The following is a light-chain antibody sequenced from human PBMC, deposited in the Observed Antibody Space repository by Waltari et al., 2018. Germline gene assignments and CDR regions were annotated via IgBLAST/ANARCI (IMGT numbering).Light chain of an antibody. CDR1: QSVLYSSNNNNY. V-gene: IGKV4-1*01. J-gene: IGKJ1*01. Sequence: DIVMTPSPDSLAVSLGERATINCKSSQSVLYSSNNNNYLAWYQQKPGQSPKLLIYWASTRESGVPDRFSGSGSGTDFTLTISSLQAEDVAIYYCLQYYSTPPGTFGQGTKVEIK. CDR2: WAS. CDR3: LQYYSTPPGT.